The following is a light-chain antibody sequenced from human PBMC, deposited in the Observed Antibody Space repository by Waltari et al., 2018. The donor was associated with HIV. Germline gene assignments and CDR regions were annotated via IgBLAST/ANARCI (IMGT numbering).Light chain of an antibody. Sequence: DIQLTQSPSFLSASVGDRVTITCRASQGISSYLAWYQQKPGKAPKLLIYAGSTLQSGVPSRFSGSGSGTEFTLTISSLQPEDFATYYCQQLNSYLTFGGGTKVEIK. J-gene: IGKJ4*01. CDR2: AGS. CDR3: QQLNSYLT. V-gene: IGKV1-9*01. CDR1: QGISSY.